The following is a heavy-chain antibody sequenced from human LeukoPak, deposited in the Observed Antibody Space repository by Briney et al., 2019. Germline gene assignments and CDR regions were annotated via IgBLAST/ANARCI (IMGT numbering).Heavy chain of an antibody. CDR2: IYHSGST. CDR1: GYSISSGYY. D-gene: IGHD5-12*01. V-gene: IGHV4-38-2*02. J-gene: IGHJ4*02. Sequence: PSETLSLTCAVSGYSISSGYYWGWIRPPPGKGLEWIGSIYHSGSTYYNPSLKSRVTISVDTSKSQFSLKLSSVTAADTAVYYCARDVRYSGYDLGTDYWGQGTLVTVSS. CDR3: ARDVRYSGYDLGTDY.